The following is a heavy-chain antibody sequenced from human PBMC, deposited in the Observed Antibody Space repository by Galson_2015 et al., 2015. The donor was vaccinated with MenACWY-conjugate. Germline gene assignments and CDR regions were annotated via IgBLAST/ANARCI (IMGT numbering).Heavy chain of an antibody. CDR3: ARSPTKTYLDY. Sequence: SLRLSCAASGFTFSTYSMHWVRQTPGKGLEWVSSISGDSLYIYYADSMRGRFNIYRDNAKNSLYLQMNSLRAEDTAVYYCARSPTKTYLDYWCLGILVTVSS. CDR2: ISGDSLYI. V-gene: IGHV3-21*01. D-gene: IGHD2-8*01. J-gene: IGHJ4*02. CDR1: GFTFSTYS.